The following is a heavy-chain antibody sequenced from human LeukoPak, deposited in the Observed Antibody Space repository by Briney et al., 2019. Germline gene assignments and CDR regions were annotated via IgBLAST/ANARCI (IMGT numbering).Heavy chain of an antibody. CDR2: APYSGNT. J-gene: IGHJ5*02. CDR3: ARSHWGPFGSRIANWFDP. D-gene: IGHD7-27*01. Sequence: SETLSLTCTVSGASISSSTYYWGWIRQPPGKGLEWIGSAPYSGNTYSNPSLKSRVTISVDTSKNQFSLKLNSVTAADAAVYYCARSHWGPFGSRIANWFDPWGQGTLVTVSS. V-gene: IGHV4-39*07. CDR1: GASISSSTYY.